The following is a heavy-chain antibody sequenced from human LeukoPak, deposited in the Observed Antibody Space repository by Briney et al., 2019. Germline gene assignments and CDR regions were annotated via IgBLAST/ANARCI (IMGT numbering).Heavy chain of an antibody. V-gene: IGHV4-30-4*08. CDR3: ARKSSWGVPAANNNWFDP. Sequence: SETLSLTCNVSGGSISSGDYYWSWIRQPPGKGLEWIGYIYYSGSTYYNPSLKSRVTISVDTSKNQFSLKLSSVTAADTAVYYCARKSSWGVPAANNNWFDPWGQGTLVTVSS. CDR1: GGSISSGDYY. J-gene: IGHJ5*02. CDR2: IYYSGST. D-gene: IGHD2-2*01.